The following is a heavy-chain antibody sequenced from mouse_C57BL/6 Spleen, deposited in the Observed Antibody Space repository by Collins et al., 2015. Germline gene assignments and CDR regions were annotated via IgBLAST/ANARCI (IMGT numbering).Heavy chain of an antibody. D-gene: IGHD1-1*01. Sequence: QAYLQQSGAELVRPGASVKMSCKASGYTFTSYNMYWVKQTPRQGLEWIGTIFPGNGDASYNWKFKGKASLTVDKSSSTAYMQLSSLTSEDSAVYFYARSELLRYFDYWGQGTTLTVSS. V-gene: IGHV1-12*01. CDR3: ARSELLRYFDY. CDR2: IFPGNGDA. J-gene: IGHJ2*01. CDR1: GYTFTSYN.